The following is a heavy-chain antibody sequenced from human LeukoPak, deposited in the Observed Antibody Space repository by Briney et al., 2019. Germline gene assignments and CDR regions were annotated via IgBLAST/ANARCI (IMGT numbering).Heavy chain of an antibody. Sequence: SETLSLTCTVSGGSISSYYWSWIRQPAGKGLEWIGRIYTSGSTNYNPSLKSRVTMSVDTSKNQFSLKLSSVTAADTAVYYRARGGSSIAARQVPYYYYYYGMDVWGQGTTVTVSS. J-gene: IGHJ6*02. CDR1: GGSISSYY. CDR3: ARGGSSIAARQVPYYYYYYGMDV. D-gene: IGHD6-6*01. V-gene: IGHV4-4*07. CDR2: IYTSGST.